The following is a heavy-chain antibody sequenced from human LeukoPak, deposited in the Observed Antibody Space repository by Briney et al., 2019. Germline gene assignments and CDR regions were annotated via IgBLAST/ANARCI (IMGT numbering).Heavy chain of an antibody. J-gene: IGHJ4*02. Sequence: GESLKISCKGSGYSFTSYWISWVRQMPGKGLEWMGRIDPSDSYTNYSPSFQGHVTISADKSISTAYLQWSSLKASDTAMYYCARQSPGYCSGGSCRSFDYWGRGTLVTVSS. CDR2: IDPSDSYT. D-gene: IGHD2-15*01. V-gene: IGHV5-10-1*01. CDR3: ARQSPGYCSGGSCRSFDY. CDR1: GYSFTSYW.